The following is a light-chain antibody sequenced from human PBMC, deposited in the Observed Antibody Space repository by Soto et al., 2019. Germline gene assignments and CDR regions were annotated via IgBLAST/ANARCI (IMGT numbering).Light chain of an antibody. J-gene: IGKJ4*01. CDR2: AAS. CDR1: QGISSY. CDR3: QQFKSYPLT. V-gene: IGKV1-9*01. Sequence: IQLTQSPSSLSTSVRDRVTITCRASQGISSYLAWYQQKPGKAPKLLIYAASTLQSGVPSRFSGSGSGTDFTLTISSLQHEDFATYYCQQFKSYPLTFGGGTKVEIK.